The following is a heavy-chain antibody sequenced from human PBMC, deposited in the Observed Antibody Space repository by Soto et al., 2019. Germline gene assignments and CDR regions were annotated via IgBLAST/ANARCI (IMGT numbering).Heavy chain of an antibody. CDR2: IYYSGST. Sequence: SETLSLTCTVSGGSISSGGYYWSWIRQHPGKGLEWIGYIYYSGSTYYNPYLKGRVTISVDTSKNQFSLKLSSVTAADTALSYFARFALGELLGAFDIWGQGTIVTVSS. J-gene: IGHJ3*02. CDR3: ARFALGELLGAFDI. V-gene: IGHV4-31*03. D-gene: IGHD3-16*01. CDR1: GGSISSGGYY.